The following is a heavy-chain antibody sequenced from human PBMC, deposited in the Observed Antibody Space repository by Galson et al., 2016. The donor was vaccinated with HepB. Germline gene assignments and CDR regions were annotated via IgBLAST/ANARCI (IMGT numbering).Heavy chain of an antibody. V-gene: IGHV3-7*01. CDR1: GFIFSSYW. D-gene: IGHD4-17*01. CDR2: INQDGIEK. CDR3: ARSGEPS. Sequence: SLRLSCATSGFIFSSYWMTWVRQAPGKGLEWVANINQDGIEKYYVGSVEGRFTISRDNAKKSLYLQMDSLRAEDTAVYYCARSGEPSWGRGTLVTVSP. J-gene: IGHJ5*02.